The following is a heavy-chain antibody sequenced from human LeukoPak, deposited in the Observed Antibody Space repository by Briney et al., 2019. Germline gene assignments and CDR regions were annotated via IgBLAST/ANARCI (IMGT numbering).Heavy chain of an antibody. CDR3: ARARSTVTHYYFDY. CDR1: GFTFSSYS. J-gene: IGHJ4*02. Sequence: PGGSLRLSCAASGFTFSSYSMNWVRQAPGKGLEWVSSISSSSSYIYYADSVKGRFTISRDNAKTSLYLQMNSLRAEDTAVYYCARARSTVTHYYFDYWGQGTLVTVSS. CDR2: ISSSSSYI. D-gene: IGHD4-17*01. V-gene: IGHV3-21*01.